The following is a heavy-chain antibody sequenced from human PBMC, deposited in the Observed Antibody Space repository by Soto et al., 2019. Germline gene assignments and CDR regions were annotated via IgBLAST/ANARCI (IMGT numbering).Heavy chain of an antibody. V-gene: IGHV5-51*01. CDR3: ARLGRSSFNWFAP. J-gene: IGHJ5*02. CDR2: IYPGDSNT. D-gene: IGHD3-3*01. Sequence: PGESLKISCKGSGYSFTSYWIAWVRQMPGKGLEWMGIIYPGDSNTIYSPSFQGQVTISADKSITTAYLQWNSLKASDTAVYYCARLGRSSFNWFAPWAQGTLVPVSS. CDR1: GYSFTSYW.